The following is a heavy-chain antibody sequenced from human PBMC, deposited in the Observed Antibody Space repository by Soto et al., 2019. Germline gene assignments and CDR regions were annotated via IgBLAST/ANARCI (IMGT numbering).Heavy chain of an antibody. CDR3: ARSFLGSSGGLNYFDY. D-gene: IGHD3-22*01. V-gene: IGHV2-70*01. CDR1: GFSLSTSGMC. Sequence: SGPPLVNPPQTLTLPCTFSGFSLSTSGMCVSWIRQPPGKALEWRALIDWDDEKYYSTSLKTRLTISKDTSKNQVVLTMTNMDPVDTATYYCARSFLGSSGGLNYFDYWGQGTLVTVSS. J-gene: IGHJ4*02. CDR2: IDWDDEK.